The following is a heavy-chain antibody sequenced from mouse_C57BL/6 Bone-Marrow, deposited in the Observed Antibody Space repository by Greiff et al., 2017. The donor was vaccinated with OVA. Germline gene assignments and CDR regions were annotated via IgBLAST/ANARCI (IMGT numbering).Heavy chain of an antibody. J-gene: IGHJ1*03. Sequence: EVKLMESGPGLVKPSQSLSLTCSVTGYSITSGYYWNWIRQFPGNKLEWMGYISYDGSNNYNPSLKNRISITRDTSTNQFFLKLNSVTTEDTATYYCARGIYYDYDGGYFDVWGTGTTVTVSS. V-gene: IGHV3-6*01. CDR3: ARGIYYDYDGGYFDV. CDR1: GYSITSGYY. D-gene: IGHD2-4*01. CDR2: ISYDGSN.